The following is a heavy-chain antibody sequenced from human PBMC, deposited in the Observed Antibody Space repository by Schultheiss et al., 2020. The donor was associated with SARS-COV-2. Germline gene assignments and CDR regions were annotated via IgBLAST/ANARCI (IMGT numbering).Heavy chain of an antibody. CDR2: ISYDGSNK. Sequence: GGSLRLSCAAYGFTFSSYGMHWVRQDPGKGLEWVAVISYDGSNKYYAYSVKGRFTISRDNSKNTLYLQMNSLRAEDTAVYYCAKSYNDFAGYYYGMDVRVQWTTVTVSS. J-gene: IGHJ6*02. CDR1: GFTFSSYG. D-gene: IGHD3-3*01. V-gene: IGHV3-30*18. CDR3: AKSYNDFAGYYYGMDV.